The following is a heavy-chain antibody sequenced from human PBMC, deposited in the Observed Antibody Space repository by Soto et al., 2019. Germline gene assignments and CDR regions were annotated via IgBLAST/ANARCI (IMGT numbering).Heavy chain of an antibody. Sequence: QVQLVQSGAEVKKPGASVKVSCKASGYTFTSYDINWVRQATGQGLEWMGWMNPNSGNTGYAQKCQGIVTMTRNTSISTAYMELSSLRSEDTAVYYCARGRGITIFGVVIRVRGGTSYYFDYWGQGTLVTVSS. D-gene: IGHD3-3*01. J-gene: IGHJ4*02. CDR2: MNPNSGNT. CDR1: GYTFTSYD. CDR3: ARGRGITIFGVVIRVRGGTSYYFDY. V-gene: IGHV1-8*01.